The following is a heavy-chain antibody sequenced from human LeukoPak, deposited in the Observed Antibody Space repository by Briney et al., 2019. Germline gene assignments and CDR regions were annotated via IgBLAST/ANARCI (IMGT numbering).Heavy chain of an antibody. CDR1: GGSISSGDYY. J-gene: IGHJ3*02. V-gene: IGHV4-30-4*08. D-gene: IGHD1-26*01. CDR3: ARDLLKWELPYGDDAFDI. CDR2: IYYSGST. Sequence: SETLSLTCTVSGGSISSGDYYWRWIRQPPGKGLKWIGYIYYSGSTYYNPSLKSRVTISVDTSKNQFSLKLSSVTAADTAVYYFARDLLKWELPYGDDAFDIWGQGTMVTVSS.